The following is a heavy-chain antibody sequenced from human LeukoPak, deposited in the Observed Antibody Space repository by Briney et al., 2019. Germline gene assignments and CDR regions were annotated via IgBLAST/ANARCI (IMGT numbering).Heavy chain of an antibody. D-gene: IGHD6-6*01. CDR1: GYTFTSYY. CDR3: ARDLSIAARRLLPCY. V-gene: IGHV1-46*01. J-gene: IGHJ4*02. CDR2: INPSGGST. Sequence: GASVKVSCKASGYTFTSYYMHWVRQAPGQGLEWMGIINPSGGSTSYAQKFQGRVTMTRDTSTSTVYMELSSLRSEDTAVYYCARDLSIAARRLLPCYWGQGTLVTVSS.